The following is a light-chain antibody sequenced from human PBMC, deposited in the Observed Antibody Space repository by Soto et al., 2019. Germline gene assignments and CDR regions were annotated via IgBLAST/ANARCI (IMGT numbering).Light chain of an antibody. CDR2: ANT. V-gene: IGLV1-40*01. J-gene: IGLJ2*01. CDR3: QSFDSSLTGLI. Sequence: QSVLTQPPPVTGAPGPRVTVSCTRNNSNPGAGSGVNSYQQSPDKVPKLLIYANTHRPSGVPDRFSGSTSATSASLAITGLQTRDEADYYCQSFDSSLTGLIFGGGTKVTVL. CDR1: NSNPGAGSG.